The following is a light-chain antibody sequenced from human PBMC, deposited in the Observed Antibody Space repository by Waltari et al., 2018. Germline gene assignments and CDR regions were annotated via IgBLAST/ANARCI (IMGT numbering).Light chain of an antibody. CDR2: EVT. CDR3: CSYAGLGIYV. V-gene: IGLV2-23*02. CDR1: SSDVGNYNL. J-gene: IGLJ1*01. Sequence: QSGLTQPASVSGSPGQSITISCTGTSSDVGNYNLFSWYQQYPGQAPKLMVYEVTRRSSGVSDRFSGSKSGNTASLTIYGLQSEDEADYYCCSYAGLGIYVFGTGTKVTVL.